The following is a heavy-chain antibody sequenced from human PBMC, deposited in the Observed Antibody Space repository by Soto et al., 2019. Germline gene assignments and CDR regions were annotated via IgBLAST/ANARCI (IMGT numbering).Heavy chain of an antibody. V-gene: IGHV3-30-3*01. CDR1: GFTFSNYA. D-gene: IGHD2-15*01. CDR2: ISYDGNNK. Sequence: QVQLVESGGGVVQPGRSLRLSCAASGFTFSNYAMYWVRQAPGKGLEWVAVISYDGNNKYYADSVKGRFTISRDNSKNPVYLQMNSLRAEDTAVYYCARAGCDGGTCYTLVGLRYGMDVWGQGTTVTVSS. J-gene: IGHJ6*02. CDR3: ARAGCDGGTCYTLVGLRYGMDV.